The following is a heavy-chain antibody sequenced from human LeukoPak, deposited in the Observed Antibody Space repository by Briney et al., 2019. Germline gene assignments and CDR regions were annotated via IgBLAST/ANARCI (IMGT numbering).Heavy chain of an antibody. V-gene: IGHV1-69*13. CDR2: IIPIFGTA. D-gene: IGHD6-6*01. J-gene: IGHJ4*02. Sequence: GASVKVSCKASGGTFSSYAISWVRQAPGQGLEWMGGIIPIFGTANYAQKFQGRATITADESTSTAYMELSSLRSEDTAVYYCASYYSSSSKGFDYWGQGTLVTVSS. CDR3: ASYYSSSSKGFDY. CDR1: GGTFSSYA.